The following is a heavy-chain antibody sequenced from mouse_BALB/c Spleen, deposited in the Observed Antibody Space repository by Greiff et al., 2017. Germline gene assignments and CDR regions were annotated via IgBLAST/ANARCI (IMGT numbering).Heavy chain of an antibody. V-gene: IGHV5-6-3*01. D-gene: IGHD2-1*01. CDR3: ARDKHYGNYVPFAY. CDR2: INSNGGST. Sequence: EVKLVESGGGLVQPGGSLKLSCAASGFTFSSYGMSWVRQTPDKRLELVATINSNGGSTYYPDSVKGRFTISRDNAKNTLYLQMSSLKSEDTAMYYCARDKHYGNYVPFAYWGQGTLVTVSA. J-gene: IGHJ3*01. CDR1: GFTFSSYG.